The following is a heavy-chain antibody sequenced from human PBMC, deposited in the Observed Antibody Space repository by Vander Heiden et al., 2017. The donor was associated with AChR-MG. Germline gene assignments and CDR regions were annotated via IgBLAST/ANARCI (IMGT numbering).Heavy chain of an antibody. V-gene: IGHV5-51*03. D-gene: IGHD2-21*02. CDR3: ARGGLGTAYYYYGMDV. CDR1: GYSLTSAW. Sequence: EVRLVQSGAEGKKPGECLNISWTGSGYSLTSAWLGWVREMPGQGLEWMGNIYPGDSHTRYSPSFQGQVTITADKSISTAYLQWSSLKASDTAMYYCARGGLGTAYYYYGMDVWGQGTTVTVS. CDR2: IYPGDSHT. J-gene: IGHJ6*02.